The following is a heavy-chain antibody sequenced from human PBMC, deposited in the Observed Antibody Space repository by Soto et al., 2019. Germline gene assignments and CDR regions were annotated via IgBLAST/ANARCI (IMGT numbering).Heavy chain of an antibody. D-gene: IGHD6-13*01. V-gene: IGHV4-59*01. Sequence: SETLSLTCTVSGGSISSYYWSWIRQPPGKGLEWIGYIYYSGSTNYNPSLKSRVTISVDTSKNQFSLKLSSVTAADTAVYYCAREEGSSWYLRSGGNWFDPWGQGTLVTVSS. CDR3: AREEGSSWYLRSGGNWFDP. J-gene: IGHJ5*02. CDR2: IYYSGST. CDR1: GGSISSYY.